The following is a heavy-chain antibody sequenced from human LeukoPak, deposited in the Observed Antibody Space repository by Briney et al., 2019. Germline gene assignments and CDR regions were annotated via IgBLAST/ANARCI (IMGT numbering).Heavy chain of an antibody. CDR1: GGSISSYY. CDR3: ARDYGSGSQPFDY. Sequence: SETLSLTCTVSGGSISSYYWSWIRQPPGKGLEWIGYIYYSGSTNYNPSLKSRVTISVDTSKNQCSLKLSSVTDADTAVYYCARDYGSGSQPFDYWGQGTLVTVSS. J-gene: IGHJ4*02. V-gene: IGHV4-59*01. CDR2: IYYSGST. D-gene: IGHD3-10*01.